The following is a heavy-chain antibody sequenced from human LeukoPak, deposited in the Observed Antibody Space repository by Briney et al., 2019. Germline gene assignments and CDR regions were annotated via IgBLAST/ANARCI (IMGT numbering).Heavy chain of an antibody. CDR2: IWYDRSNK. CDR3: ARRHKVITMVRGVLTYYYYGMDV. V-gene: IGHV3-33*01. CDR1: GFTFSSYG. D-gene: IGHD3-10*01. Sequence: GGSLRLSCAASGFTFSSYGMHWVRQAPGKGLEWVAVIWYDRSNKYYADSVKGRFTISRDNSKNTLYLQMNSLRAEDTAVYYCARRHKVITMVRGVLTYYYYGMDVWGKGTTVTVSS. J-gene: IGHJ6*04.